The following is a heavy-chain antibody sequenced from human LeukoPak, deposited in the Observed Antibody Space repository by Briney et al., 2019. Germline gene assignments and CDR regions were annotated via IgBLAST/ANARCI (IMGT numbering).Heavy chain of an antibody. CDR3: ARSYSNYVYYYYYMDV. V-gene: IGHV4-39*01. D-gene: IGHD4-11*01. Sequence: SETLSLTCTVSGGSISSSSYYWGWIRQPPGKGLEWIGSIYYSGSTYYNPSLKSRVTISVDTSKNQFSLKLSSVTAADTAVYYCARSYSNYVYYYYYMDVRGKGTTVTVSS. CDR2: IYYSGST. J-gene: IGHJ6*03. CDR1: GGSISSSSYY.